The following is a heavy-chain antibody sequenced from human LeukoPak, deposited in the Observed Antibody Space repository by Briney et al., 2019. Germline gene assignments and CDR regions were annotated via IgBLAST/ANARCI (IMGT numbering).Heavy chain of an antibody. D-gene: IGHD5-18*01. V-gene: IGHV4-61*02. CDR2: IYTSGST. Sequence: SQTLSLTCTVSGGSISSGSYYWSWIRQPAGKGLGWIGRIYTSGSTNYNPSLKSRVTISVDTSKNQFSLKLSSVTAADTAVYYCARGLGYLYYFDYWGQGTLVTVSS. CDR3: ARGLGYLYYFDY. CDR1: GGSISSGSYY. J-gene: IGHJ4*02.